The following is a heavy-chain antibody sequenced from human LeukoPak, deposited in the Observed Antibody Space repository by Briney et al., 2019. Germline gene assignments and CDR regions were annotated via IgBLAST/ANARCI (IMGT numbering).Heavy chain of an antibody. V-gene: IGHV1-2*02. Sequence: VSVKVSCKASGYTFTRYYMHWVRQAPGQGLEWMGWINPNSGGTNYAQKFQGRVTMTRDTSISTAYMELSRLRSDDTAVYYCARDGNSGSYQAAFDIWGQGTMVTVSS. CDR3: ARDGNSGSYQAAFDI. D-gene: IGHD1-26*01. CDR1: GYTFTRYY. CDR2: INPNSGGT. J-gene: IGHJ3*02.